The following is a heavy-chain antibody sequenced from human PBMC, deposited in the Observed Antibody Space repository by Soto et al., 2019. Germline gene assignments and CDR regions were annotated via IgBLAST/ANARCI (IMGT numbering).Heavy chain of an antibody. J-gene: IGHJ6*03. CDR3: ARGWFGPDV. V-gene: IGHV3-74*01. Sequence: WVRQAPGKGLVWVSGIDKVGTDSTYADSVKGRFTSSRDNAKNTVYLQMNSLRVEDTAVYYCARGWFGPDVWGKGTTVTVSS. D-gene: IGHD3-10*01. CDR2: IDKVGTDS.